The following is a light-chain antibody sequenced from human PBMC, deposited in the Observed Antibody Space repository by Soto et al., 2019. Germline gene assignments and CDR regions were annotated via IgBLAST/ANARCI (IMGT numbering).Light chain of an antibody. J-gene: IGKJ1*01. CDR2: DTS. CDR1: ESVRDNY. V-gene: IGKV3-20*01. CDR3: HQYGSSPGT. Sequence: PGERATLSCRASESVRDNYLAWYQQKPGQAPSLLIYDTSTRATGVADRFSGSGSGTDFALTISRVEPDDFAMYFCHQYGSSPGTFGQGTKVEI.